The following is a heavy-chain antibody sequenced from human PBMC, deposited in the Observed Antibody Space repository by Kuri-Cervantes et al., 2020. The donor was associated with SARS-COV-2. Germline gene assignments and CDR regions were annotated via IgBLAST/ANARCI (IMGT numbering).Heavy chain of an antibody. J-gene: IGHJ6*02. Sequence: GGSLRLSCAASGFTFSNAWMSWVRQAPGKGLEWVGRIKSKTDGGTTDYAAPVKGRFTISRDDSKNTLYLQMNSLKTEDTAVYYCARQYSSSWDYYGMDVWGQGTTVTVSS. CDR2: IKSKTDGGTT. V-gene: IGHV3-15*01. CDR3: ARQYSSSWDYYGMDV. D-gene: IGHD6-13*01. CDR1: GFTFSNAW.